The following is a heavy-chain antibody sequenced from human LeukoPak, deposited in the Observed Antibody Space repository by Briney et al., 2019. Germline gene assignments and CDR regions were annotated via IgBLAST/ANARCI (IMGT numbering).Heavy chain of an antibody. Sequence: GESLKTSCKGSGYSFTSYWIGWVRQMPGKGLEWMGIIYPGDSDTRYSPSFQGQVTISADKSISTAYLQWSSLKASDTAMYYCARFYGGNPYYYYYMDVWGKGTTVTVSS. CDR2: IYPGDSDT. D-gene: IGHD4-23*01. J-gene: IGHJ6*03. CDR1: GYSFTSYW. V-gene: IGHV5-51*01. CDR3: ARFYGGNPYYYYYMDV.